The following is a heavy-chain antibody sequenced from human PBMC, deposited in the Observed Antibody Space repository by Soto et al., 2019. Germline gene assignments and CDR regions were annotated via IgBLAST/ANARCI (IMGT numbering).Heavy chain of an antibody. V-gene: IGHV1-18*01. D-gene: IGHD3-9*01. Sequence: QVQLVQSGAEVKRPGDSVKVSCQASGYTFGHFYITWVRQAPGQGLEWMGAISPHNRNTNYAEKFRGRVTMTTDTSTTTAYMELRSLRSDDTAVYYCARDEGGYDILTGYYKAHHFDQWGQGALVTISS. CDR3: ARDEGGYDILTGYYKAHHFDQ. J-gene: IGHJ4*02. CDR2: ISPHNRNT. CDR1: GYTFGHFY.